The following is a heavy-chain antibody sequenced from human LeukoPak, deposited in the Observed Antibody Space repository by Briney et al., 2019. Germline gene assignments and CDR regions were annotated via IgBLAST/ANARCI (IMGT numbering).Heavy chain of an antibody. V-gene: IGHV3-33*01. Sequence: GGSLRLSCAASGFSFSSYGMHWVRQAPGKGLEWVAVIWYDGSKKYYADSVKGRFIISRDNSRNTLYLQMNSLRVEDTTVYYCARDAGNSGYGCDLWGQGTLVTVSS. D-gene: IGHD5-12*01. CDR3: ARDAGNSGYGCDL. J-gene: IGHJ5*02. CDR1: GFSFSSYG. CDR2: IWYDGSKK.